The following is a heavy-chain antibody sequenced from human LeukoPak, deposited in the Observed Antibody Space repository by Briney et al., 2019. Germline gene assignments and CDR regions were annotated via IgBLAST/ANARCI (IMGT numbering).Heavy chain of an antibody. Sequence: SQTLSLTCTVSGDSISSGDYYWSWIRQPPGKGLEWIGYIYYSGSTNYNPSLKSRVTISVDTSKNQFSLKLSSVTAADTAVYYCARGGSKLVGATYAFDIWGQGTMVTVSS. CDR3: ARGGSKLVGATYAFDI. CDR2: IYYSGST. V-gene: IGHV4-61*08. CDR1: GDSISSGDYY. J-gene: IGHJ3*02. D-gene: IGHD1-26*01.